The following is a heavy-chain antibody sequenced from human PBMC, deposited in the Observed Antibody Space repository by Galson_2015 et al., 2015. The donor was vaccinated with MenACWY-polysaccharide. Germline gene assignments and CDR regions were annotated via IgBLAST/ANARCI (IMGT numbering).Heavy chain of an antibody. Sequence: SVKVSCKASGYTFIGYYLHWVRQAPGQGLEWVGRIYPNSGGTNYAQKFQGRVTMTSDTSISTAYMELSRLTSDDTAVYYCVIDGHRYDFDSWGQGTLVTVSS. D-gene: IGHD1-1*01. J-gene: IGHJ4*02. V-gene: IGHV1-2*02. CDR1: GYTFIGYY. CDR3: VIDGHRYDFDS. CDR2: IYPNSGGT.